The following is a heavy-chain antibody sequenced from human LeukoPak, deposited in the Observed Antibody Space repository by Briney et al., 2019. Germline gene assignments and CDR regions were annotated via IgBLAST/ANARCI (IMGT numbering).Heavy chain of an antibody. CDR1: GYTFTDYG. Sequence: SVKVSCKASGYTFTDYGISWVRQAPGQGLEWMGGIIPIFGTANYAQKFQGRVTITADKSTSTAYMELSSLRSEDTAVYYCARVILGWSSWYSYFDYWGQGTLVTVSS. V-gene: IGHV1-69*06. CDR2: IIPIFGTA. CDR3: ARVILGWSSWYSYFDY. D-gene: IGHD6-13*01. J-gene: IGHJ4*02.